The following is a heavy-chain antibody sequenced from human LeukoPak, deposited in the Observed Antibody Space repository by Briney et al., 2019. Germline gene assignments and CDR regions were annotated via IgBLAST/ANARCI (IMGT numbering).Heavy chain of an antibody. CDR3: AKEGTPHVSTWYDL. CDR2: ISYEGGTQ. D-gene: IGHD3-10*01. J-gene: IGHJ5*02. Sequence: GGSLRLSCAASGVTLSPYGMHWVRQAPGKGLEWVAVISYEGGTQHYADSVKGRFIISRDNPRNTLYLQMNILRTEDTAVYYCAKEGTPHVSTWYDLWGQGTQVIVSS. V-gene: IGHV3-30*18. CDR1: GVTLSPYG.